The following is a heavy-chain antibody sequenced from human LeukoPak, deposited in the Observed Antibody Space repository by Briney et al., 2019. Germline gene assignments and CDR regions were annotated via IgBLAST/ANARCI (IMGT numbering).Heavy chain of an antibody. CDR3: ARQGVPYYDFWCGYGFLGY. CDR2: IYYWESS. J-gene: IGHJ4*02. CDR1: GCSNSSSRYY. V-gene: IGHV4-39*01. Sequence: SETLSLTCPVSGCSNSSSRYYWGWIRESPGKGLEWIGSIYYWESSYYNPSLRSRVTLSVNTYKNQFSLKLSAVTAADTAVYCCARQGVPYYDFWCGYGFLGYWGQGTLVTVSS. D-gene: IGHD3-3*01.